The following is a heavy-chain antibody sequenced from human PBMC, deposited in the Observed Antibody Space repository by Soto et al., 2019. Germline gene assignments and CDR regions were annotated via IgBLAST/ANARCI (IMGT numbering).Heavy chain of an antibody. D-gene: IGHD1-26*01. V-gene: IGHV3-7*01. CDR3: SGGVGDAF. Sequence: GGSLRLACAIFESTVSRDWMNWVRQAPGKGLEWVAHINQDGSEKYYVDSVKGRFTISRDNAKKSLYLQMNSLRPADTAMYYCSGGVGDAFWGQGTLVTVSS. CDR2: INQDGSEK. CDR1: ESTVSRDW. J-gene: IGHJ4*02.